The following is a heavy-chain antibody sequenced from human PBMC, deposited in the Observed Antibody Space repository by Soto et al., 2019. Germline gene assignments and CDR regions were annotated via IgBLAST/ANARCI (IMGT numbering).Heavy chain of an antibody. D-gene: IGHD5-12*01. J-gene: IGHJ4*02. CDR3: ATPADGTGYAGAY. CDR2: IYPGVSDT. CDR1: GYNFINYW. Sequence: PGESLKISCKGSGYNFINYWIGWVRQMPGKGPEWMRIIYPGVSDTRYSPSFEGHVTFSADKSIDTAYVQWSSLKASDTAMYYCATPADGTGYAGAYWGQGTPVTVSS. V-gene: IGHV5-51*01.